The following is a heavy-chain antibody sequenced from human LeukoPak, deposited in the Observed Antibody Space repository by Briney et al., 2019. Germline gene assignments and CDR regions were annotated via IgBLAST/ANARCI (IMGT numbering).Heavy chain of an antibody. CDR2: IYSGGST. D-gene: IGHD6-13*01. V-gene: IGHV3-53*01. CDR1: GFTVSSNY. Sequence: GGSLRLSCAASGFTVSSNYMSWVRQAPGKGLEWVSVIYSGGSTYYADSAKGRFTISRDNSKNTLYLQMNSLRAEDTAVYYCARASRAAAAPFDYWGQGTLVTVSS. J-gene: IGHJ4*02. CDR3: ARASRAAAAPFDY.